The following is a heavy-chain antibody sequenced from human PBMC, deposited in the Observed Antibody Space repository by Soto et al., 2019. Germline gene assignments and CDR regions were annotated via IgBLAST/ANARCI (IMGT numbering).Heavy chain of an antibody. CDR3: ATYSSSWTRRGDYYYGMDV. J-gene: IGHJ6*02. CDR2: IYYSGRT. CDR1: GGIIRTSTYY. D-gene: IGHD2-2*01. Sequence: QLQLQESGPGLVKPSEALSLNCTVSGGIIRTSTYYWGWIRQPPGKGLEWIGSIYYSGRTFYSPSLKSRVTISVDTSKNQFSLKMTSVTAADTAEYFCATYSSSWTRRGDYYYGMDVWGPGTTVIVSS. V-gene: IGHV4-39*01.